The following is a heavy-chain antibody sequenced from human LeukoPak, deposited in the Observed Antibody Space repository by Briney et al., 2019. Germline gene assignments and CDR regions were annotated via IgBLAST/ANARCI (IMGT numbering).Heavy chain of an antibody. Sequence: GGPLRLSSAGSGFTFRYYSMTWVRPAPGKGLEWVSSISTKSDYIHYAASVKGRFTISRDNANTSVYLQMNSMTAEDTAVYYCARVGSEYVVSAYWGQGTLVAVSS. CDR2: ISTKSDYI. D-gene: IGHD3-16*01. CDR1: GFTFRYYS. V-gene: IGHV3-21*01. J-gene: IGHJ4*02. CDR3: ARVGSEYVVSAY.